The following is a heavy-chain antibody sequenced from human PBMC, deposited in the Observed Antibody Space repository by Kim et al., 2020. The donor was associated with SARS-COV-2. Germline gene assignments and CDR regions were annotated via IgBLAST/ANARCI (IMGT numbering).Heavy chain of an antibody. Sequence: AGAGKGRFTISSDKSKNTLYLQMTSLRAGDTAVYYCAKEWTPAAKYVMDVWGQGTTVTVSS. V-gene: IGHV3-23*01. CDR3: AKEWTPAAKYVMDV. J-gene: IGHJ6*02. D-gene: IGHD2-2*01.